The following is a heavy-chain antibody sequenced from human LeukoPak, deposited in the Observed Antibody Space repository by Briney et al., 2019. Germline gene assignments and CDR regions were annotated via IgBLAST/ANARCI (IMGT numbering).Heavy chain of an antibody. CDR3: ARDIGGYSSGWYYPGYYYYYYMDV. J-gene: IGHJ6*03. V-gene: IGHV3-48*04. CDR2: ISSSSSTI. Sequence: PGGSLRLSCAASGFTFSSYSMNWVRQAPGKGLEWVSYISSSSSTIYYADSVKGRFTISRDNAKNSLYLQMNSLRAEDTAVYYCARDIGGYSSGWYYPGYYYYYYMDVWGKGTTVTISS. CDR1: GFTFSSYS. D-gene: IGHD6-19*01.